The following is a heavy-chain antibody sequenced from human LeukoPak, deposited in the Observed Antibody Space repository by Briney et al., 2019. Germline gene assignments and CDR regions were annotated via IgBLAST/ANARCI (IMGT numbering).Heavy chain of an antibody. J-gene: IGHJ6*02. CDR2: INAGHGYT. CDR1: GYTFTNYA. D-gene: IGHD6-19*01. CDR3: ARSPYSSGWCHYAMDV. V-gene: IGHV1-3*01. Sequence: ASVKVSCKASGYTFTNYAIHWVRQAPGQRLEWMGWINAGHGYTKYSQNFQGRVTITRDTSASTAYMELSSLRSEDTAVYYCARSPYSSGWCHYAMDVWGQGTTVTVSS.